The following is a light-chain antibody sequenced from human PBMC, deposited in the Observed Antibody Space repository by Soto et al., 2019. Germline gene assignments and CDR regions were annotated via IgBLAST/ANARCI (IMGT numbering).Light chain of an antibody. CDR1: QGISNH. J-gene: IGKJ1*01. Sequence: DIQMTQSPSSLSASVGYRVTITCRASQGISNHLAWYQHKPGKVPKLLIYAASTLQSGVPSRFSGSGSGTDFTLTISSLQPEDVATYYCQAYNSAPRTFGQGTKVEVK. CDR3: QAYNSAPRT. CDR2: AAS. V-gene: IGKV1-27*01.